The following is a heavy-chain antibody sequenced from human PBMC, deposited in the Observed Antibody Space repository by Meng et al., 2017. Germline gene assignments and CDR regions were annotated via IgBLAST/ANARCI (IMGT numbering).Heavy chain of an antibody. CDR1: GYTFTGNY. J-gene: IGHJ4*02. CDR3: ARVPAVGATNSPNY. CDR2: INTNSGGT. D-gene: IGHD1-26*01. V-gene: IGHV1-2*06. Sequence: ASVKVSCKASGYTFTGNYMHWVRQAPGQGLEWMGRINTNSGGTNYAQKFQGRVTMTRDTYISTAYMELSRMRSDDTAVYYCARVPAVGATNSPNYWGQGTLVTVSS.